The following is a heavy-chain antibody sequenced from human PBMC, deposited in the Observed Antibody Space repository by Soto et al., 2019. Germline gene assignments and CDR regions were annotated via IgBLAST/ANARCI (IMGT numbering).Heavy chain of an antibody. CDR2: IHSSGTT. CDR1: SGSINSFY. J-gene: IGHJ4*02. D-gene: IGHD1-7*01. V-gene: IGHV4-4*07. Sequence: SETLSLTCTVSSGSINSFYWSWIRQPAGKGLEWIGRIHSSGTTNYNPSLKSRVTMSVDTSRNQFSLKLTSVTAADTAVYYCARARILGTSYSDYWGQGVLVTVSS. CDR3: ARARILGTSYSDY.